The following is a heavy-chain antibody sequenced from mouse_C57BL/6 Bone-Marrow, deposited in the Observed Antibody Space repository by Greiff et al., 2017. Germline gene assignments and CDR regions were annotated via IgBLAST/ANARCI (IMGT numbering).Heavy chain of an antibody. D-gene: IGHD2-3*01. V-gene: IGHV1-67*01. CDR1: GYTFADFA. CDR3: AREAGYYYYAMDY. CDR2: IRTYNGNT. Sequence: QVQLQQSGPEVVRPGVSVKISCKGSGYTFADFAMHWVKQSHAKSLEWIGVIRTYNGNTHYNQKFKVKATMTVDKSSNNAYMELARLTSEDSAIYYCAREAGYYYYAMDYWGQGTSVTVSS. J-gene: IGHJ4*01.